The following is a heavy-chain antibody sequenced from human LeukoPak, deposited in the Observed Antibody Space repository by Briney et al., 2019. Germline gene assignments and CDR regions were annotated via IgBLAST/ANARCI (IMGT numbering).Heavy chain of an antibody. V-gene: IGHV3-53*01. J-gene: IGHJ4*02. CDR1: GFTGSSNY. CDR3: AREKRGYCSSTSCYRGLGYFDY. Sequence: SGGSLRLSCAASGFTGSSNYMSWVRQAPGKGLEWVSVIYSGVSTYYADSVKGRFTISRDNSQNTLYLQMNSLRAEDTAVYYCAREKRGYCSSTSCYRGLGYFDYWGQGTLVTVSS. D-gene: IGHD2-2*01. CDR2: IYSGVST.